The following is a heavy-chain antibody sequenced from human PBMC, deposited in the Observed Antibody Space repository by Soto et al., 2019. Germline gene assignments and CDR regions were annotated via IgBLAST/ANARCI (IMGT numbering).Heavy chain of an antibody. CDR2: IYYSGST. V-gene: IGHV4-59*08. CDR3: ARWGFCSATNCYPDS. J-gene: IGHJ4*02. Sequence: SETLSLTCTVSGGSITRYYWSWIRKPPGKGLEWIGYIYYSGSTEYNPSLKSRVTISVGASKNQFSLKLSSVTAADMAVYYCARWGFCSATNCYPDSWGQGTMVTVSS. CDR1: GGSITRYY. D-gene: IGHD2-2*01.